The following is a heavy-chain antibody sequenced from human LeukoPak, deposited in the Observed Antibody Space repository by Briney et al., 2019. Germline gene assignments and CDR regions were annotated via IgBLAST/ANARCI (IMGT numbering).Heavy chain of an antibody. Sequence: SETLSLTCTVSGGSISSYYWSWIRQPPGKGLEWIGYIYYSGSTTYNPSLKSRVTISVDTSKNQFSLKLSSVTAADTAVYYCANYSPAGVAWDAFDIWGQGTMVTVSS. J-gene: IGHJ3*02. CDR2: IYYSGST. V-gene: IGHV4-59*01. CDR1: GGSISSYY. CDR3: ANYSPAGVAWDAFDI. D-gene: IGHD2-15*01.